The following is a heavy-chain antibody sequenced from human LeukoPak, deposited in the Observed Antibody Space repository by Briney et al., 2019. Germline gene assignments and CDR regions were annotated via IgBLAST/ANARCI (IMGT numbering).Heavy chain of an antibody. CDR1: GFTFSSYA. Sequence: PGGSLRLSCAASGFTFSSYAMSWVRQAPGKGLEWVSAISGSGGSTYYADSVKGRFTISRDNSKNTLYLQMNSLRAEDTAVYYCAKDRSGSSYPFPFDYWGQGTLVTVSS. D-gene: IGHD1-26*01. V-gene: IGHV3-23*01. CDR2: ISGSGGST. J-gene: IGHJ4*02. CDR3: AKDRSGSSYPFPFDY.